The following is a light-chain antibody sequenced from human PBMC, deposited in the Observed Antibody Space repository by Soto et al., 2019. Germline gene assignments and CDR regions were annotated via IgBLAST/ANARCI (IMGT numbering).Light chain of an antibody. CDR2: AAS. CDR1: QGISNY. Sequence: DVPLTQSPSFLSAPVGDRVTITCRASQGISNYLAWYQQKRGKAPQLLIYAASTLQSGVPSRFSGSGSGTEFTLTVRSLQPEDFATYFCQQLNSSPFTFGPGTKVDIK. CDR3: QQLNSSPFT. V-gene: IGKV1-9*01. J-gene: IGKJ3*01.